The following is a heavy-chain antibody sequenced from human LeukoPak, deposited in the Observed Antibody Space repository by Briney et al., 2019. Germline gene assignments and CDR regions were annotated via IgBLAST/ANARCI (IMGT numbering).Heavy chain of an antibody. CDR3: AKRRGLELTYYYHMDV. CDR2: LRYDGSNK. CDR1: GFTFSNYG. J-gene: IGHJ6*03. Sequence: GGSLRLSCSASGFTFSNYGMHLVRPAPGQGLEVVAFLRYDGSNKYYADSVKGRFTISRDNSKNTLYLQMNSLRADDTAVYYCAKRRGLELTYYYHMDVWGKGTTVTVSS. D-gene: IGHD1-7*01. V-gene: IGHV3-30*02.